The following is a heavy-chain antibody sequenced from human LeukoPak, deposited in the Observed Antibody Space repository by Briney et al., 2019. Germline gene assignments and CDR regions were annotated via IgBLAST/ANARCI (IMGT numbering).Heavy chain of an antibody. D-gene: IGHD3-22*01. Sequence: SETLSLTCTVYGGTCTDYFWTWIRQSPGKGLEWIGEINDYTGDTNYDPSLNSRVSISLEKSKNQISLELRSVTAADTAVYYCARGRIAKIVVVHSFSYGMDVWGQGTTVTVSS. CDR2: INDYTGDT. CDR1: GGTCTDYF. J-gene: IGHJ6*02. V-gene: IGHV4-34*01. CDR3: ARGRIAKIVVVHSFSYGMDV.